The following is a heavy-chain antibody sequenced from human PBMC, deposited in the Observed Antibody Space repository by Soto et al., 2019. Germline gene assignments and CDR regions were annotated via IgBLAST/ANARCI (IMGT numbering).Heavy chain of an antibody. CDR3: AKGTTYYDFWSGGAAGVSQDGMDV. CDR1: GFTFSSYG. D-gene: IGHD3-3*01. J-gene: IGHJ6*02. V-gene: IGHV3-30*18. Sequence: SLRLSCAASGFTFSSYGMHWVRQAPGKGLEWVAVISYDGSNKYYADSVKGRFTISRDNSKNTLYLQMNSLRAEDTAVYYCAKGTTYYDFWSGGAAGVSQDGMDVWGQGTTVTVS. CDR2: ISYDGSNK.